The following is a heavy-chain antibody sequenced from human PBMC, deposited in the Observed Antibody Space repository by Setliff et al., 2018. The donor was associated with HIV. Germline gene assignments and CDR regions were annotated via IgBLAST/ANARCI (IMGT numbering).Heavy chain of an antibody. CDR1: GYSISSSHW. V-gene: IGHV4-28*03. CDR3: ARERRGGYSGYDSHWYFDL. J-gene: IGHJ2*01. D-gene: IGHD5-12*01. Sequence: PSETLSLTCAVSGYSISSSHWWGWIRQPPGKGLEWIGYIDYSGSTNYNTSLRSRVTISLDTSKNQFSLKLSSVTAADTAVYYCARERRGGYSGYDSHWYFDLWGRGTLVTVSS. CDR2: IDYSGST.